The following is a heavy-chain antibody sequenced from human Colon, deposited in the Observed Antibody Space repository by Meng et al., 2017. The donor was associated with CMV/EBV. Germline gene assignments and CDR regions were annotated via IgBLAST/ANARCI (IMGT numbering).Heavy chain of an antibody. V-gene: IGHV3-11*01. D-gene: IGHD1-1*01. CDR1: GFNFGDYY. J-gene: IGHJ4*02. CDR3: ARGGETNHDH. Sequence: GESLKISCAASGFNFGDYYMSWIRQAPGKGLEWVSMIGTSDSTTYYADSVKGRFTISRDNAKNSLDLQMNSLRADDTAVYYCARGGETNHDHWGQGRLVTVSS. CDR2: IGTSDSTT.